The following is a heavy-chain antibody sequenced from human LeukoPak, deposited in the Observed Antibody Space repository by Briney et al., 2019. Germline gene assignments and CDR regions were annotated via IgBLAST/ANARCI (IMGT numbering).Heavy chain of an antibody. V-gene: IGHV3-23*01. CDR2: ISGNGEST. D-gene: IGHD3-9*01. CDR1: GLTFSSFA. Sequence: PGGSLRLSCAASGLTFSSFAMDWVRQAPGKGLEWVSAISGNGESTYYADSVKGRFTISRDNSKNTLYLQMNSLRAEDTAVYYCAKCILTGYYKGYMDVWGKGTTVTISS. J-gene: IGHJ6*03. CDR3: AKCILTGYYKGYMDV.